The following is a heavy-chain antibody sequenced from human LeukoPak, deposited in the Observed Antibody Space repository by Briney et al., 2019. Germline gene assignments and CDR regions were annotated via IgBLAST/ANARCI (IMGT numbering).Heavy chain of an antibody. V-gene: IGHV1-18*01. D-gene: IGHD3-3*01. CDR1: GYTFTSYG. Sequence: ASVKVSCKASGYTFTSYGISWVRQAPGQGLEWTGWISAYNGNTNYAQKLQGRVTMTTDTSTSTAYMELRSLRSDDTAVYYCARDRTYDFWSGYSLRIDYWGQGTLVTVSS. J-gene: IGHJ4*02. CDR3: ARDRTYDFWSGYSLRIDY. CDR2: ISAYNGNT.